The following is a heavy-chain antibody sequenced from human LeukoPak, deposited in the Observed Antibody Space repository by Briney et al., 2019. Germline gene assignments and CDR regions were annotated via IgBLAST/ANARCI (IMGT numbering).Heavy chain of an antibody. D-gene: IGHD1-26*01. CDR3: ARLPYSRYSGSYYFDY. J-gene: IGHJ4*02. CDR1: GASISSSSYY. CDR2: MYYSGST. Sequence: SETMSLTCTVSGASISSSSYYWGWIRQPPGKGLEWIGSMYYSGSTYYNPSLKSRVTISLDTSNNQFSLKLSSVTAADTAVYYCARLPYSRYSGSYYFDYWGQGTLVTVSS. V-gene: IGHV4-39*01.